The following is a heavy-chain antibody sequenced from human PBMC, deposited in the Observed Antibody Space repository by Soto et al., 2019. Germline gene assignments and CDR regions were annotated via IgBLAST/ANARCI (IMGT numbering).Heavy chain of an antibody. Sequence: SETLSLTCTVSGGSISSYYWSWIRQPPGKGLEWIGYIYYSGSTNYNPSLKSRVTISVDTSKNQFSLKLSSVTAADTAVYYCARVGERFGEFYSYYYYMDVWGKGTTVTVSS. CDR2: IYYSGST. D-gene: IGHD3-10*01. V-gene: IGHV4-59*01. J-gene: IGHJ6*03. CDR3: ARVGERFGEFYSYYYYMDV. CDR1: GGSISSYY.